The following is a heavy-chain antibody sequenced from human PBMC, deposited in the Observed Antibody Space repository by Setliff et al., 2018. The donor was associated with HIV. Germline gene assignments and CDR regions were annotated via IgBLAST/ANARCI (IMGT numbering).Heavy chain of an antibody. Sequence: PGGSLRLSCAASGFTFNTYAMSWVRQAPGKGLEWVSVISGSGDRTFYADPVKGRFTISRDNSKNTLYLQINGLRVEDTAIYYCAKDGISGGAYPPYYFDYWGHGTLVTVSS. CDR2: ISGSGDRT. J-gene: IGHJ4*01. CDR3: AKDGISGGAYPPYYFDY. V-gene: IGHV3-23*01. D-gene: IGHD2-15*01. CDR1: GFTFNTYA.